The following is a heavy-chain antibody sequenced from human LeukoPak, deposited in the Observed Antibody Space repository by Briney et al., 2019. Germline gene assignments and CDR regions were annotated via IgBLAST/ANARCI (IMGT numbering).Heavy chain of an antibody. CDR1: GGTFSSYA. J-gene: IGHJ4*02. D-gene: IGHD3-22*01. V-gene: IGHV1-69*13. Sequence: GASVKVSCKASGGTFSSYAISWVRQAPGQGLEWMGGIIPIFGTANYAQKFQGRVTITADESTSTAYMELSGLRSEDTAVYYCARSNYYYDSSGYLHDWGQGTLVTVSS. CDR3: ARSNYYYDSSGYLHD. CDR2: IIPIFGTA.